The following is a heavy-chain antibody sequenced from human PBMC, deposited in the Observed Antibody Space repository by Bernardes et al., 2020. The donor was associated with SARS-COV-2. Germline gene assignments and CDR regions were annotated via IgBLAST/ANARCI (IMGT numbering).Heavy chain of an antibody. CDR2: IYYSGST. V-gene: IGHV4-59*01. D-gene: IGHD6-19*01. CDR3: ARDSDHSSGWYLVDV. J-gene: IGHJ6*02. CDR1: GGSISSYY. Sequence: SETLSLTCTVSGGSISSYYWSWIRQPPGKGLEWIGYIYYSGSTNYNPSLKSRVTISVDTSKNQFSLKLSSVTAADTAVYYCARDSDHSSGWYLVDVWGQGTTVTVSS.